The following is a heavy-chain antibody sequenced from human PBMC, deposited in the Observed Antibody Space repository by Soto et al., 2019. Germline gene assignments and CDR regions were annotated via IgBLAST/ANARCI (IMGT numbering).Heavy chain of an antibody. CDR1: GFDFSTHW. Sequence: PGGSLRLSXAASGFDFSTHWMHWVRQRPAEGLVWVSRITSDGKSKAYAESVKGRFAISRDNAKNTLYLQMNGLTAEDTAVYYCARESGDWPLNWFDPWGQGTLVTVSA. D-gene: IGHD2-21*02. CDR3: ARESGDWPLNWFDP. CDR2: ITSDGKSK. V-gene: IGHV3-74*01. J-gene: IGHJ5*02.